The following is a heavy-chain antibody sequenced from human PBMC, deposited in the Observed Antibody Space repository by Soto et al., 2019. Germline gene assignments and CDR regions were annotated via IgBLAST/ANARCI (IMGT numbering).Heavy chain of an antibody. J-gene: IGHJ6*02. CDR3: ARAIVVPAAIADYYYYGMDV. Sequence: LSLTCTVSGGSISSGGYYWSWIRQHPGKGLEWIGYIYYSGSTYYNPSLKSRVTISVDTSKNQFSLKLSSVTAADTAVYYCARAIVVPAAIADYYYYGMDVWGQGTTVTVSS. V-gene: IGHV4-31*03. D-gene: IGHD2-2*01. CDR1: GGSISSGGYY. CDR2: IYYSGST.